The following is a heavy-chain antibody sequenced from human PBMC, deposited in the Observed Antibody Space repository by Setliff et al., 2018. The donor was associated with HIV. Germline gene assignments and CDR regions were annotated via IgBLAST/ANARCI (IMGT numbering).Heavy chain of an antibody. J-gene: IGHJ3*02. V-gene: IGHV1-69*05. CDR3: ARGYYNFWSGYYDSRFPNPIDAFDI. D-gene: IGHD3-3*01. CDR2: IIPIFGTT. CDR1: GGTFSSYG. Sequence: SVKVSCKTSGGTFSSYGVSWVRQAPGQGLQWMGGIIPIFGTTDYTQRFQGRVTITTDEPATTVYMELSSLRSDDTAVYYCARGYYNFWSGYYDSRFPNPIDAFDIWGQGTMVTVSS.